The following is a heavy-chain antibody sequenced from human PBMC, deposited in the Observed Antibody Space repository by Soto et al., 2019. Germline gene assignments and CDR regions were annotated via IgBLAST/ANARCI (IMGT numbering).Heavy chain of an antibody. Sequence: PSETLSLPCDLSAGSISPGGYSWSWIRQPSGKGLEWIGYMYHSGSTYYNPSLKSGVTISIDRSKNQFSLKLSSVTAADTAVYYCARVSGYWGQGILVTVSS. V-gene: IGHV4-30-2*01. CDR2: MYHSGST. J-gene: IGHJ4*02. CDR1: AGSISPGGYS. CDR3: ARVSGY.